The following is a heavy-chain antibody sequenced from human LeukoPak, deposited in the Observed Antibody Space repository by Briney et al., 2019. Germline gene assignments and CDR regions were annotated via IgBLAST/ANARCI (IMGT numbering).Heavy chain of an antibody. D-gene: IGHD3-10*01. V-gene: IGHV1-2*02. CDR2: INPNSGGT. Sequence: SVKVSCEASGYTFTGYYMHWVRQAPGQGLEWMGWINPNSGGTNYAQKFQGRVTMTRDTSISTAYMELSRLRSDDTAVYYCARERGAGSSLDYWGQGTLVTVSS. J-gene: IGHJ4*02. CDR1: GYTFTGYY. CDR3: ARERGAGSSLDY.